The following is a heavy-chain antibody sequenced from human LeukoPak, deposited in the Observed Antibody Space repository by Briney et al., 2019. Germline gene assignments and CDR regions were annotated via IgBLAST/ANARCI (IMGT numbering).Heavy chain of an antibody. D-gene: IGHD2-21*01. V-gene: IGHV3-13*01. J-gene: IGHJ3*02. CDR1: GFTFSSYD. Sequence: GGPLRLSCAASGFTFSSYDMHWVRQATGKGLEWVSAIGTAGDTYYPGSVKGRFTISRENAKNSLYLQMNSLRAGDTAVYYCATKLGDSDAFDIWGQGTMVTVSS. CDR2: IGTAGDT. CDR3: ATKLGDSDAFDI.